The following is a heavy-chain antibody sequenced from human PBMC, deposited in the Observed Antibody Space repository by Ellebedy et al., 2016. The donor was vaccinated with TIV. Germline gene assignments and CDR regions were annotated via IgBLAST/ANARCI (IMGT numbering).Heavy chain of an antibody. Sequence: GESLKISCAASGFTFISYAMSWVRQAPGKGLEWVSAITSSGGSTYYTDSVKGRFTISRGNSKNTLYLQMNSLRADDTAVYYCAKIAVAGKGRWFDPWGQGTLVTVSS. CDR3: AKIAVAGKGRWFDP. J-gene: IGHJ5*02. CDR1: GFTFISYA. V-gene: IGHV3-23*01. CDR2: ITSSGGST. D-gene: IGHD6-19*01.